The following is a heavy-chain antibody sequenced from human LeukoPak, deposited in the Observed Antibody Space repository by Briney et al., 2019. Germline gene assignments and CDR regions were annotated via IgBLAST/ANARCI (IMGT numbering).Heavy chain of an antibody. CDR1: GFIFSNYA. Sequence: GESLRLSCAASGFIFSNYAMNWVRQALGKGLEWVSSISDSGGSTYYADSVKGRFTISRDNSKNTLFLQMNSLRAEDTAVYFCARGGGLDVWGQGATVTVSS. CDR2: ISDSGGST. V-gene: IGHV3-23*01. D-gene: IGHD3-16*01. J-gene: IGHJ6*02. CDR3: ARGGGLDV.